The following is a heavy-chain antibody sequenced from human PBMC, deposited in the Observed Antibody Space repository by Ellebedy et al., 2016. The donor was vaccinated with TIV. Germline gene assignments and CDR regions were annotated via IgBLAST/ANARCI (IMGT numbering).Heavy chain of an antibody. CDR3: ARPRRGGNYYDFDY. CDR1: GGTFSSYA. CDR2: IIPIFRTA. J-gene: IGHJ4*02. V-gene: IGHV1-69*13. Sequence: ASVKVSCXASGGTFSSYAINWVRQAPGQGLEWLGGIIPIFRTANYAQKFQGRVTITADESTSTACMEPSTAYMELSSLRSEDTAVYYCARPRRGGNYYDFDYWGQGTLVTVSS. D-gene: IGHD3-22*01.